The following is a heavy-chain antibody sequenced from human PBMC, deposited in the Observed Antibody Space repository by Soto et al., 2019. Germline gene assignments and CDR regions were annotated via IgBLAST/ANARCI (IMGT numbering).Heavy chain of an antibody. CDR3: ARDVRDRPGYCTNGVCYYYYYGMDV. CDR2: IIPIFGTA. CDR1: GGTFSSYA. Sequence: SVKVSFKASGGTFSSYAISWLRQAPGQGLEWMGGIIPIFGTANYAQKFQGRVTITADKSTSTAYMELSSLRSEDTAVYYCARDVRDRPGYCTNGVCYYYYYGMDVWGQGTTVTVSS. J-gene: IGHJ6*02. D-gene: IGHD2-8*01. V-gene: IGHV1-69*06.